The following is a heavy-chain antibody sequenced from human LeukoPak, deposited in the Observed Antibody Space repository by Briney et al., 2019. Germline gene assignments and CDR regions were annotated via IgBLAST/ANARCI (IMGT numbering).Heavy chain of an antibody. D-gene: IGHD3-10*01. J-gene: IGHJ6*03. Sequence: ASVKVSCKASEYTFTGYYIHWVRQAPGQGLEWMGWINPNSGDTNYAQKFQGGVTMTRDTSISTAYMELSRLRSDDTAVYYCARGVTGIYYYYYMDVWGKGTTVTVSS. CDR2: INPNSGDT. V-gene: IGHV1-2*02. CDR1: EYTFTGYY. CDR3: ARGVTGIYYYYYMDV.